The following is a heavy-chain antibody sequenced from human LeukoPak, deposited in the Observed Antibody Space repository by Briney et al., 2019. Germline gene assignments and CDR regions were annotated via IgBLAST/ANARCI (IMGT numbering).Heavy chain of an antibody. V-gene: IGHV1-18*01. Sequence: ASVKVSCKASGYTFTSYGISWVRQAPGQGLEWMGWISAYNGNTNYAQKLQGRVTMTTDTSTSTAYMELRSLRGEDTAVYYCGRITMVRGVIITPIDYWGQGTLVTVSS. CDR2: ISAYNGNT. J-gene: IGHJ4*02. D-gene: IGHD3-10*01. CDR3: GRITMVRGVIITPIDY. CDR1: GYTFTSYG.